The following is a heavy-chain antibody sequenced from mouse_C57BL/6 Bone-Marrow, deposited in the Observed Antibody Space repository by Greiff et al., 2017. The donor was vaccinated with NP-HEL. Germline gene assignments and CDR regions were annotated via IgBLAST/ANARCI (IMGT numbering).Heavy chain of an antibody. V-gene: IGHV2-2*01. Sequence: QVQLQQSGPGLVQPSQSLSITCTVSGFSFTSYGVHWVRQSPGKGLEWLGVIWSGGSTDYNAAFISSLSISKDNCKSQVVIKMNSLQADDTAIYDWSSPAYYDYWYFDVWGTGTTVTVSS. D-gene: IGHD2-4*01. CDR1: GFSFTSYG. J-gene: IGHJ1*03. CDR2: IWSGGST. CDR3: SSPAYYDYWYFDV.